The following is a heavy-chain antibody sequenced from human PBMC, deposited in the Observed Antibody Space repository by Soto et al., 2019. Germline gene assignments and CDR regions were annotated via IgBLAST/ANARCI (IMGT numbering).Heavy chain of an antibody. CDR1: GGSISRGGYS. CDR3: AGGAWYSYGSYYAYDMDV. J-gene: IGHJ6*02. V-gene: IGHV4-30-2*01. D-gene: IGHD5-18*01. CDR2: IYYSGST. Sequence: SVTMSLTCAVAGGSISRGGYSWSWIRKPPGKGLEWIGYIYYSGSTNYNPSLKSRVTISVDRSKNQFSLKLSSVTAADTAVYYWAGGAWYSYGSYYAYDMDVWGQGTPVTVS.